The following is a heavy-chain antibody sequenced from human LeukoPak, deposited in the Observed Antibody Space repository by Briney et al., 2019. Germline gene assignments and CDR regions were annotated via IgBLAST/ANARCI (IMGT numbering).Heavy chain of an antibody. CDR3: AKMDREETGYYSGSVYGMDV. CDR2: ISYDGSNK. V-gene: IGHV3-30*18. D-gene: IGHD3-9*01. Sequence: PGGSLRLPCAVSGFTFSDYGMYWVRQAPGKGLEWLAVISYDGSNKRYADSVKGRLTISRDNSKNTLYLQMSSLRVEDTAVYYCAKMDREETGYYSGSVYGMDVWGQGTTVTVSS. J-gene: IGHJ6*02. CDR1: GFTFSDYG.